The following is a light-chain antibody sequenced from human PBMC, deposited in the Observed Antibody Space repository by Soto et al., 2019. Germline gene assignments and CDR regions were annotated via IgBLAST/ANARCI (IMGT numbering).Light chain of an antibody. V-gene: IGLV2-14*01. J-gene: IGLJ2*01. CDR3: ASYTTSRTLI. CDR1: SSDIGAYNY. Sequence: QSVLTQPASVSGSPGQWITISCTGTSSDIGAYNYVSWYQQHHPGKVPKRVIYDVSHGPSGISSRFSGSKSGNAASLTISGPQAEYEADYSCASYTTSRTLIFGGGTKVTVL. CDR2: DVS.